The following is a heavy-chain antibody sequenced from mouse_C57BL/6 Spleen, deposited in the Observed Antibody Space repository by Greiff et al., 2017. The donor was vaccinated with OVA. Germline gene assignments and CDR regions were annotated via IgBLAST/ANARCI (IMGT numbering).Heavy chain of an antibody. D-gene: IGHD4-1*01. Sequence: VKLMESGAELVRPGASVTLSCKASGYTFTDYEMHWVKQTPVHGLEWIGAIDPETGGTAYNQKFKGKAILTADKSSSTAYMELRSLTSEDSAVYYCTRNWDWFAYWGQGTLVTVSA. CDR1: GYTFTDYE. CDR3: TRNWDWFAY. J-gene: IGHJ3*01. V-gene: IGHV1-15*01. CDR2: IDPETGGT.